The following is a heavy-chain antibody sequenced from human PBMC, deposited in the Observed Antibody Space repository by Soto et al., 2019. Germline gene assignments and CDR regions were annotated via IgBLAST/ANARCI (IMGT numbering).Heavy chain of an antibody. CDR2: ISSSSRYT. CDR1: GFTFSDYY. Sequence: GGSLRLSCAAHGFTFSDYYMSWIRQAPGKGLEWVSYISSSSRYTNYADSVKGRFTISRDNAKNSLYLQMNSLRAEDTAVYYCARELLYGMDVWGQGTTVTVSS. V-gene: IGHV3-11*06. J-gene: IGHJ6*02. CDR3: ARELLYGMDV.